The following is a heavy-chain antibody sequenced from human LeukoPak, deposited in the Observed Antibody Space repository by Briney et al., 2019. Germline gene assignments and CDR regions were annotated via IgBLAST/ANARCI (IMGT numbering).Heavy chain of an antibody. D-gene: IGHD3-10*01. CDR3: TNYYGSGSYSDF. CDR2: INDKSDTT. J-gene: IGHJ4*02. Sequence: GGSLRLSCAASGFTFSSYAMSWVRQAPGKGLEWVSLINDKSDTTTYADSVKGRYTISRDNSKNTLYLQMNSLRVEDTAIYYCTNYYGSGSYSDFWGQGTLVTVSS. V-gene: IGHV3-23*01. CDR1: GFTFSSYA.